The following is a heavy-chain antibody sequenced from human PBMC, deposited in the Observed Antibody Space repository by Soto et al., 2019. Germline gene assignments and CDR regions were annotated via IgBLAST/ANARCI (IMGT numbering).Heavy chain of an antibody. Sequence: QPQLVQSGAEVREPGDSVKLSCKASGYSFSTYDISCLRQAPGKGLEWMGVISPKNGNRTFAWKLLDRFIMTTDTSSNTAYMELESLRYDDTAIYYCATSYDSGFDPWGHGTLVTVSS. CDR1: GYSFSTYD. CDR3: ATSYDSGFDP. D-gene: IGHD3-3*01. V-gene: IGHV1-18*04. J-gene: IGHJ5*02. CDR2: ISPKNGNR.